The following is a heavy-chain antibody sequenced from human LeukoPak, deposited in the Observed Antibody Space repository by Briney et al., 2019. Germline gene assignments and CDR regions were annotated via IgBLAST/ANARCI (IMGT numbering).Heavy chain of an antibody. CDR3: TTHYYDSSGYGRFFDH. J-gene: IGHJ4*02. CDR1: GFTFSNAW. V-gene: IGHV3-15*05. D-gene: IGHD3-22*01. Sequence: GGSLRLSCAASGFTFSNAWMSWVRQAPGKGLEWAGRIKSKTDGGTTDYAAPVKGRFTISRDDSKNTLYLQMNSVKTEDTAVYYCTTHYYDSSGYGRFFDHWGQGTLVTVSS. CDR2: IKSKTDGGTT.